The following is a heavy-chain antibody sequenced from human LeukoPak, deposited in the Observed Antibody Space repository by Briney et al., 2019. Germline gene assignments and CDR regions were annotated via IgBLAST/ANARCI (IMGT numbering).Heavy chain of an antibody. Sequence: SESMSLTCTVSGTAPRSDEWGWILQPPGNGLEWIGSLYYSGSTNSNPSLKTRVTMSVDTSKNRFSLNLSSMTAADTAVYYCARANMIISAFDFWGQGTMVTVSS. J-gene: IGHJ3*01. D-gene: IGHD3-16*01. V-gene: IGHV4-59*01. CDR1: GTAPRSDE. CDR2: LYYSGST. CDR3: ARANMIISAFDF.